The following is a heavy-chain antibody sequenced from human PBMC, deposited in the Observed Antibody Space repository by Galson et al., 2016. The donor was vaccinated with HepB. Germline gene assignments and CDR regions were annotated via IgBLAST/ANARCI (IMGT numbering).Heavy chain of an antibody. V-gene: IGHV3-33*01. CDR1: GFTLSSYG. D-gene: IGHD1-1*01. CDR3: ARQAFTNWNPFDY. Sequence: SLRLSCAASGFTLSSYGIHWVRQAPGKGLEWVAVIWYDGVNTYYADSVKGRFTLSRDNSKNTLYLQMNSLRAEDTAVYYCARQAFTNWNPFDYWGQGTLVTVSS. J-gene: IGHJ4*02. CDR2: IWYDGVNT.